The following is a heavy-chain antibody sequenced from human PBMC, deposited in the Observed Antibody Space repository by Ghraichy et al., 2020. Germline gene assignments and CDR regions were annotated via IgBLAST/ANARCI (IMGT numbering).Heavy chain of an antibody. CDR2: IYWNDDK. J-gene: IGHJ3*02. V-gene: IGHV2-5*01. CDR1: GFSLSTSGVG. CDR3: AHRQDNVPFYDFWSGSVPSNDAFDI. D-gene: IGHD3-3*01. Sequence: SGPTLVKPTQTLTLTCTFSGFSLSTSGVGVGWIRQPPGKALEWLALIYWNDDKRYSPSLKSRLTITKDTSKNQVVLTMTNMDPVDTATYYCAHRQDNVPFYDFWSGSVPSNDAFDIWGQGTMVTVSS.